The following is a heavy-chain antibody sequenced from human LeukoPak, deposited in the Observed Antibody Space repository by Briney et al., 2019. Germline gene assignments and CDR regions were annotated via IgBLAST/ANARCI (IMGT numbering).Heavy chain of an antibody. D-gene: IGHD2-2*01. CDR2: IIPISGTA. CDR1: GGTFSSYA. CDR3: ARGRKYQLLSTYYFDY. Sequence: ASVKVSCKASGGTFSSYAISWVRQAPGQGLEWMGGIIPISGTANYAQKFQGRVTITADESTSTAYMELSSLRSEDTAVYYCARGRKYQLLSTYYFDYWGQGTLVTVSS. V-gene: IGHV1-69*13. J-gene: IGHJ4*02.